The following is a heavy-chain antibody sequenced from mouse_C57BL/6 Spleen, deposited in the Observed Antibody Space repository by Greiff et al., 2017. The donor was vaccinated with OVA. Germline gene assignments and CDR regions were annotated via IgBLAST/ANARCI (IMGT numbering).Heavy chain of an antibody. CDR2: IYPRSGNT. CDR1: GYIFTSYG. CDR3: ARGGFDY. J-gene: IGHJ2*01. V-gene: IGHV1-81*01. Sequence: VQRVESGAELARPGASVKLSCKASGYIFTSYGISWVKQRTGQGLEWIGEIYPRSGNTYYNEKFKGKATLTADKSSRTAYMELRSLTSEDSAVYFCARGGFDYWGQGTTLTVSS.